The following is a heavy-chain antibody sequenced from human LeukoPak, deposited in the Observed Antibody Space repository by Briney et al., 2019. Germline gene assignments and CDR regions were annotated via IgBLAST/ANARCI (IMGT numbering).Heavy chain of an antibody. D-gene: IGHD3-10*01. CDR3: ATVAVIRGVTYFDY. Sequence: PSETLSPTCTVSGGSISSYYWSWIRQPPGKGLEWIAYLFYSGSTDYNPSLESRVTISVDTSKNQFSLKLWSVTAADTAVYYCATVAVIRGVTYFDYWGQGTLVTVSS. V-gene: IGHV4-59*01. J-gene: IGHJ4*02. CDR2: LFYSGST. CDR1: GGSISSYY.